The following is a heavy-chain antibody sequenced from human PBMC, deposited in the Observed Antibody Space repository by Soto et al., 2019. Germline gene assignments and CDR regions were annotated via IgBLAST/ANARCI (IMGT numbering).Heavy chain of an antibody. J-gene: IGHJ4*02. CDR1: GYTFPSYG. CDR3: ARDLSYDSSGYLPLGDY. V-gene: IGHV1-18*01. D-gene: IGHD3-22*01. Sequence: VQLVPSGAEVKKPGASVKVSCKASGYTFPSYGISWVRQAPGQGLEWMGGISAYNGNTNYAQKLQGRVTMTTDTSTSTAYMELRSLRSDDTAVYYCARDLSYDSSGYLPLGDYWGQGALVTVSS. CDR2: ISAYNGNT.